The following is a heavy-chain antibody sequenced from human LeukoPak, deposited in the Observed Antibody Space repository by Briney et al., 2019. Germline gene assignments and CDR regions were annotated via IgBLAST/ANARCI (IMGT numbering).Heavy chain of an antibody. Sequence: GESLKISCKGSGCRFTSYWISWVRQMPGKGLEWMGRIDPSDSYTNYSPSFQGHVTISADKSISTAYLQWSSLKASDTAMYYCARQTPYYGSGSYYYGMDVWGKGTTVTVSS. CDR3: ARQTPYYGSGSYYYGMDV. V-gene: IGHV5-10-1*01. D-gene: IGHD3-10*01. CDR1: GCRFTSYW. CDR2: IDPSDSYT. J-gene: IGHJ6*04.